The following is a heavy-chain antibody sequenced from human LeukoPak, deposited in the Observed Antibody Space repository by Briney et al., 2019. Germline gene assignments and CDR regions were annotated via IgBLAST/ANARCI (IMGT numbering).Heavy chain of an antibody. CDR1: GFTFDDYA. D-gene: IGHD6-13*01. Sequence: GRSLRLSCAASGFTFDDYAMHWVRQAPGKGLEWVSGISWNSGSIGYADSVKGRFTISRDNAKNSLYLQMNSLRAEDTALYYCAKDRAYSSSSDAFDIWGQGTMVTVSS. J-gene: IGHJ3*02. CDR3: AKDRAYSSSSDAFDI. CDR2: ISWNSGSI. V-gene: IGHV3-9*01.